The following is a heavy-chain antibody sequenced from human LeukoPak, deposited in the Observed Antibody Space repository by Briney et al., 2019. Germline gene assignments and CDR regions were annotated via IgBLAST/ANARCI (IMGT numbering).Heavy chain of an antibody. Sequence: PGGSLRLSCAASGFTFNSYWMSWIRQAPGKGLEWVANIKQDGSDKYYVDSVKGRFTISRDNPKNSLYLQMNSLRAEDTAVYYCAREGVGTFDYWGQGTLVTVSS. CDR1: GFTFNSYW. V-gene: IGHV3-7*04. CDR2: IKQDGSDK. D-gene: IGHD1-1*01. CDR3: AREGVGTFDY. J-gene: IGHJ4*02.